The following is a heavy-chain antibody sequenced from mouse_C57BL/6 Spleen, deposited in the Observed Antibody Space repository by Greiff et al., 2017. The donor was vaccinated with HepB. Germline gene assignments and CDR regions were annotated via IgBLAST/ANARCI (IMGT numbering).Heavy chain of an antibody. CDR1: GFTFSSYT. J-gene: IGHJ2*01. V-gene: IGHV5-9*01. CDR2: ISGGGGNT. CDR3: ARHSPDYFDY. Sequence: EVQLQESGGGLVKPGGSLKLSCAASGFTFSSYTMSWVRQTPEKRLEWVATISGGGGNTYYPDSVKGRFTISRDNAKNTLYLQMSSLRSEDTALYYCARHSPDYFDYWGQGTTLTVSS.